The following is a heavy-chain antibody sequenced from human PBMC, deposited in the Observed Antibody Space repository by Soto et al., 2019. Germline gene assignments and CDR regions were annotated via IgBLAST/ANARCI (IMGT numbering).Heavy chain of an antibody. D-gene: IGHD1-1*01. Sequence: SETLSLTCTVSGGSISSYYWSWIRQPPGKGLEWIGYIYYSGSTNYNPSLKSRVTISVDTSKNQFSLKLSSVTAADTAVYYCAGASGRATTWGMDVWGQGTTVTVSS. V-gene: IGHV4-59*01. CDR3: AGASGRATTWGMDV. J-gene: IGHJ6*02. CDR1: GGSISSYY. CDR2: IYYSGST.